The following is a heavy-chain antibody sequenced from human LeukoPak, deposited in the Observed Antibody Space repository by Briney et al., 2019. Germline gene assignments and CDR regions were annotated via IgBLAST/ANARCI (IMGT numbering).Heavy chain of an antibody. CDR3: ATSKRSFGELLYFGY. J-gene: IGHJ4*02. CDR2: FDPEDGET. Sequence: ASVTVSCKVSGYTLTELSMHWVRQAPGKGLEWMGGFDPEDGETIYAQKFQGRVTMTEDTSTDTAYMELSSLRPEDTAVYYCATSKRSFGELLYFGYWGQGTLVTVSS. V-gene: IGHV1-24*01. D-gene: IGHD3-10*01. CDR1: GYTLTELS.